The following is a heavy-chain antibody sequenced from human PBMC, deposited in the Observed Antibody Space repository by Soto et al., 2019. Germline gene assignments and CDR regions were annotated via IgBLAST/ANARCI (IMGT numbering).Heavy chain of an antibody. CDR1: GGSISSYY. Sequence: QVQLQESGPGLVKPSETLSLNCTVSGGSISSYYWSWIRQPPGKGLEWIGYISDSGNTNYNYSLKSRVSISVDTPKHQCSLKLTSVTAADTAVYYCARHYCSGGTCYSQRWFAPWGQGTLVTVSS. J-gene: IGHJ5*02. D-gene: IGHD2-15*01. CDR2: ISDSGNT. V-gene: IGHV4-59*08. CDR3: ARHYCSGGTCYSQRWFAP.